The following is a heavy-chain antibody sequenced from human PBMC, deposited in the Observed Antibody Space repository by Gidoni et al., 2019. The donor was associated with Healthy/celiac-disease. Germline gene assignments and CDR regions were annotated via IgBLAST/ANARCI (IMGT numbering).Heavy chain of an antibody. J-gene: IGHJ4*02. V-gene: IGHV3-43*01. CDR3: ATAGITIFGVGDY. CDR2: ISWDGGST. CDR1: GFTFDDYT. D-gene: IGHD3-3*01. Sequence: EVQLVESGGVVVQPGGSLRLSCAASGFTFDDYTMHWVRQAPGKGLEWVSLISWDGGSTYYADSVKGRFTISRDNSKNSLYLQMNSLITEDTALYYCATAGITIFGVGDYWGQGTLVTVSS.